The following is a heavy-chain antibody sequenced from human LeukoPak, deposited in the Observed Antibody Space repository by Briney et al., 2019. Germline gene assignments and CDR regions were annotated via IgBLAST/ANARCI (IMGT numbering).Heavy chain of an antibody. J-gene: IGHJ6*02. D-gene: IGHD2-2*01. Sequence: GGSLRLSCAASGFTVSSNYMSWVRQAPGKGQEWDSVIYSGGSTYYADSVKGRFTISRDNSKNTLYLQMNSLRAEDTAVYYCARDRRYCSSTSCYYPYYYGMDVWGQGTTVTVSS. CDR2: IYSGGST. CDR1: GFTVSSNY. V-gene: IGHV3-53*01. CDR3: ARDRRYCSSTSCYYPYYYGMDV.